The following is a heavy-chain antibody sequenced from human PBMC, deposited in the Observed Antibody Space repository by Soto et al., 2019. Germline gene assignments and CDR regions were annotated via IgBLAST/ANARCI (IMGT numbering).Heavy chain of an antibody. CDR1: GYTFTSYA. Sequence: ASVKVSCKASGYTFTSYAMHWVRQAPGQRLEWMGWINAGNGNTKYSQKFQGRVTITRDTSASTAYMELSSLRSEDTAVYYCARLSGYYDSRSPFDPWGQGTLVTVSS. V-gene: IGHV1-3*01. CDR2: INAGNGNT. D-gene: IGHD3-22*01. CDR3: ARLSGYYDSRSPFDP. J-gene: IGHJ5*02.